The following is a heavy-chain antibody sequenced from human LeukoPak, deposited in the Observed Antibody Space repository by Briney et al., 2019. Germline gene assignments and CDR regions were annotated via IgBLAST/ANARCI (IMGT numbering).Heavy chain of an antibody. D-gene: IGHD1-26*01. J-gene: IGHJ1*01. CDR1: GFTFSSYE. CDR3: ARDLRVGAIQRRLEYFQH. CDR2: ISRSSSYI. V-gene: IGHV3-48*03. Sequence: GGSLRLSCAASGFTFSSYEMNWVRQAPGKGLEWVSFISRSSSYIYYADSVKGRFTISRDNAKNSLYLQMNSLRAEDTAVYYCARDLRVGAIQRRLEYFQHWGQGTLVTVSS.